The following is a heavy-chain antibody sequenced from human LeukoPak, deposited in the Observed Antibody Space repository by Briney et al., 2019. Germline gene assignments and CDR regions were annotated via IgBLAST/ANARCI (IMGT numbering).Heavy chain of an antibody. V-gene: IGHV1-18*01. CDR3: ARSPGITMIVVVITPFDY. CDR1: GYTFTSYG. Sequence: ASVEVSCKASGYTFTSYGISWVRQAPGQGLEWMGWISAYNGNTNYAQKLQGRVTMTTDTSTSTAYMELRSLRSDDTAVYYCARSPGITMIVVVITPFDYWGQGTLVTVSS. J-gene: IGHJ4*02. CDR2: ISAYNGNT. D-gene: IGHD3-22*01.